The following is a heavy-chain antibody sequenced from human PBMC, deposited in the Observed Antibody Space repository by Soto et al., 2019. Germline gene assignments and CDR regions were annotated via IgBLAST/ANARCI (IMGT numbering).Heavy chain of an antibody. CDR3: ARNAAAGTVKFDP. V-gene: IGHV4-34*01. Sequence: SETLSLTCAVYGGSFSGYYWSWIRQPPGKGLEWIGEINHSGSTNYNPSLKSRVTISVDTSKNQFSLKLSSVTAADTAVYYCARNAAAGTVKFDPWGQGTLVTVSS. D-gene: IGHD6-13*01. CDR2: INHSGST. CDR1: GGSFSGYY. J-gene: IGHJ5*02.